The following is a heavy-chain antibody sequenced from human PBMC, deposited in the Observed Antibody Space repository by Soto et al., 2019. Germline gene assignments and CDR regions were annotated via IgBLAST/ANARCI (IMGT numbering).Heavy chain of an antibody. CDR2: ISSNSAYI. V-gene: IGHV3-21*01. Sequence: GGPLRFSCAASGFTFRSFTMNWVRQAPGKGLEWVSTISSNSAYIYYTDALRGRFTISRDNAKNSLHLQMNSLRAEDTAVYYCTRDASRDSSARGWFDPWGPGTLVTVSS. CDR3: TRDASRDSSARGWFDP. J-gene: IGHJ5*02. D-gene: IGHD6-13*01. CDR1: GFTFRSFT.